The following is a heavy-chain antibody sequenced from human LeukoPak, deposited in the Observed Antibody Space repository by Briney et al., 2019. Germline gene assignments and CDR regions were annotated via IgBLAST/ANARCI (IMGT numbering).Heavy chain of an antibody. V-gene: IGHV1-46*01. CDR3: ARPRALEWYFDL. CDR1: GYTFTSYY. CDR2: INPSGGST. Sequence: ASVNVSCKASGYTFTSYYMHWVRQAPGQGLEWMGIINPSGGSTSYAQKFQGRVTMTRDTSTSSVYMEPSSLRSEDTAVYYCARPRALEWYFDLWGRGTLVTVSS. J-gene: IGHJ2*01.